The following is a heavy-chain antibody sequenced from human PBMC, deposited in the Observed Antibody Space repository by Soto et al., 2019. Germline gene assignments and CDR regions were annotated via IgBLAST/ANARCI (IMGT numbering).Heavy chain of an antibody. CDR2: MYYIGTT. CDR1: GGSISSSSYY. V-gene: IGHV4-39*01. Sequence: GPGPGASETLSLTCTVSGGSISSSSYYWGWIRQPPGKGLEWIGSMYYIGTTHYNPSLQSRVTISVDTSKNQFSLKLSSVTAADTAVYYCATHTGYDSGYPRWFDPWGQGTLVTVSS. D-gene: IGHD3-9*01. CDR3: ATHTGYDSGYPRWFDP. J-gene: IGHJ5*02.